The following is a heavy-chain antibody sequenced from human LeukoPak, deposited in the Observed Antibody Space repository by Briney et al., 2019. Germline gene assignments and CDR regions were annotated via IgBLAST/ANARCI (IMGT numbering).Heavy chain of an antibody. D-gene: IGHD1-1*01. CDR1: DDSITMYY. CDR2: VDHTGST. J-gene: IGHJ6*03. V-gene: IGHV4-59*01. Sequence: SETLSLTCSVSDDSITMYYWTWIRQPPGKGLEWIGYVDHTGSTNFNPFLNGRVSISRDTTKNLFSLRLRSVTAADTAVYFCARGRVSSSTWYSTYYYYFYMDVWGKGTTVTVSS. CDR3: ARGRVSSSTWYSTYYYYFYMDV.